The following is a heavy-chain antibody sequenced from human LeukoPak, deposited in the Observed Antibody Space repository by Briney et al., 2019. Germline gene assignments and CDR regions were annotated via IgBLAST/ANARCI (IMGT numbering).Heavy chain of an antibody. CDR3: TRDRYSSGWYSVYYYYYGMDV. D-gene: IGHD6-19*01. CDR1: GFTFSSYS. J-gene: IGHJ6*02. CDR2: ISSSSSYI. Sequence: GGSLRLSCAASGFTFSSYSMNWVRQAPGKGLEWVSSISSSSSYIYYADSVKGRFTISRDNAKNSLYLQMNSLRAEDTAVYYCTRDRYSSGWYSVYYYYYGMDVWGQGTTVTVSS. V-gene: IGHV3-21*01.